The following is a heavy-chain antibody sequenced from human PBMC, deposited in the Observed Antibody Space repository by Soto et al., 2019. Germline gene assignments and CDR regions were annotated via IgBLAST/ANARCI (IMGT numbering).Heavy chain of an antibody. CDR2: ISDDGSST. D-gene: IGHD2-21*02. CDR3: VRAVTGSTLDY. CDR1: GFTFSNHP. Sequence: GGSLRLSCAASGFTFSNHPMSWVRQAPGKGLEWVSAISDDGSSTYYADSVKGRFTISRDNSKNTLFLQMSSLKTEDTAGYYCVRAVTGSTLDYWGQGTLVTVSS. V-gene: IGHV3-23*01. J-gene: IGHJ4*02.